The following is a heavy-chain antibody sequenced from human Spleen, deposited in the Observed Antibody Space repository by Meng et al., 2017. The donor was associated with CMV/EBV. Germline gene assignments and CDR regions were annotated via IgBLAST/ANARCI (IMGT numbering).Heavy chain of an antibody. V-gene: IGHV3-21*01. Sequence: GESLKISCAASGFNFNSYTMNWVRQAPGKGLEWVSSISDDSVNIHYADSVKGRFTISRDDAERSLYLQMNSLRAEDTAMYYCAKNPFPFCSSSNCYSHYFFDLWGRGTLVTVSS. CDR3: AKNPFPFCSSSNCYSHYFFDL. CDR2: ISDDSVNI. D-gene: IGHD2-2*01. CDR1: GFNFNSYT. J-gene: IGHJ2*01.